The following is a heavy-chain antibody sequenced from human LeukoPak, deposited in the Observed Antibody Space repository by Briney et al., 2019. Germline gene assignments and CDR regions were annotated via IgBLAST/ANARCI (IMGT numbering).Heavy chain of an antibody. D-gene: IGHD6-6*01. CDR1: GGSFSGYY. CDR3: ARGPRPRYSSSSREGHYYYMDV. Sequence: SETLSLTCAVYGGSFSGYYWSWIRQPPGKGLEWIGEINHSGSTNYNPSLKSRVTISVDTSKNQFSLKLSSVTAADTAVYYCARGPRPRYSSSSREGHYYYMDVWGKGTTVTVSS. V-gene: IGHV4-34*01. CDR2: INHSGST. J-gene: IGHJ6*03.